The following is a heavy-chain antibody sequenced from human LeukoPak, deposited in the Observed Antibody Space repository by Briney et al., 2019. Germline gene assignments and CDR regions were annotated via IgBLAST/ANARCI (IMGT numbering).Heavy chain of an antibody. Sequence: GGSLRLSCAAPGFTVSSNYMSWVRQAPGKGLEWVSVIYSGGSTYYADSVKGRFTISRHNSKNTLYLQMNRLRAEDTAVYYCARGGSLEWLLYGYYFDYWGQGTLVAVSS. CDR1: GFTVSSNY. V-gene: IGHV3-53*04. CDR3: ARGGSLEWLLYGYYFDY. D-gene: IGHD3-3*01. J-gene: IGHJ4*02. CDR2: IYSGGST.